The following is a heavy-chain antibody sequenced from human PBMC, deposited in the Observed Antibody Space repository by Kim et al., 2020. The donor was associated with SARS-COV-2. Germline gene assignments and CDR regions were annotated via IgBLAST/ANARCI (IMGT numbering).Heavy chain of an antibody. CDR3: ARTPLYGGSYLGDYYSYGMDV. J-gene: IGHJ6*02. CDR1: GFSLSTSGMC. Sequence: SGPTLVNPTQTLTLTCTFSGFSLSTSGMCVSWIRQPPGKALEWLALIDWDDDKYYSTSLKTRLTISKDTSKNQVVLTMTNMDPVDTATYYCARTPLYGGSYLGDYYSYGMDVWGQGTTVTVSS. CDR2: IDWDDDK. D-gene: IGHD1-26*01. V-gene: IGHV2-70*01.